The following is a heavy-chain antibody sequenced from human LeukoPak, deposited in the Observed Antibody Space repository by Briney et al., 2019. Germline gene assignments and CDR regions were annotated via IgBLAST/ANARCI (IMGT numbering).Heavy chain of an antibody. CDR1: GGSISSYY. V-gene: IGHV4-59*08. CDR2: IYYSGST. Sequence: PSETLSLTCTVSGGSISSYYWSWIRQPPGKGLEWIGYIYYSGSTNYNPSLKSRVTISVDTSKNQFSLKLSSVTAADTAVYYCAKIACSSTSCYRNYYYNMDVWGQGTTVTVSS. D-gene: IGHD2-2*02. J-gene: IGHJ6*02. CDR3: AKIACSSTSCYRNYYYNMDV.